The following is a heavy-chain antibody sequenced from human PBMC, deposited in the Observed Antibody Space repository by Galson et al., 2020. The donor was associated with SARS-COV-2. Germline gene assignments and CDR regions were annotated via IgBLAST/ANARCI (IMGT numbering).Heavy chain of an antibody. CDR2: ISSSGMTI. V-gene: IGHV3-48*03. CDR3: ARVARNTSLGVVYCYGLDV. D-gene: IGHD3-3*01. J-gene: IGHJ6*02. Sequence: TGGSLRLSCAASGFTFSTYEMNWVRQAPGKGLEWVSHISSSGMTINYADSVKGRFTISRDNAKNSLYLQMNSLRAEDTAVYYCARVARNTSLGVVYCYGLDVWGQGTTVTVSS. CDR1: GFTFSTYE.